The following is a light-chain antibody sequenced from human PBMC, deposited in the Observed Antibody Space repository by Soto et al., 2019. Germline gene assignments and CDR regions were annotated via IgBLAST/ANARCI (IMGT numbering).Light chain of an antibody. J-gene: IGKJ4*01. CDR2: DPS. V-gene: IGKV3-11*01. CDR3: QQRSTWPRIT. CDR1: QSVNTY. Sequence: EIVLTQSPATLALSPGERATLSCRAGQSVNTYLAWYQHKPGQAPRLIITDPSNRASGIPARFSRSGSGTDFTLTISSLEPEDFAVYYCQQRSTWPRITFGGGTKVEIK.